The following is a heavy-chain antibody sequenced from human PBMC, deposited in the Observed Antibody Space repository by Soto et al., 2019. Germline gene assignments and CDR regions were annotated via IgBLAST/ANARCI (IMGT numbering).Heavy chain of an antibody. D-gene: IGHD3-22*01. CDR1: GYTFSNYD. CDR3: ARPYYYDSSGFRVDYYGMDV. CDR2: ISAYNGKT. Sequence: VASVKVSCKASGYTFSNYDITWVRQAPGQGLEWMGWISAYNGKTNYAQKLRGRVTLTTDTSTSTAYMELRSLRSDDTAVYYCARPYYYDSSGFRVDYYGMDVWGQGTTVTVSS. V-gene: IGHV1-18*01. J-gene: IGHJ6*02.